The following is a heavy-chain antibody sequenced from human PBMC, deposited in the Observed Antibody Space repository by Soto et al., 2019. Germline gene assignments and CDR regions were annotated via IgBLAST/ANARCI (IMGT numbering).Heavy chain of an antibody. V-gene: IGHV3-21*01. CDR1: GFTFSSYS. J-gene: IGHJ6*04. D-gene: IGHD2-2*01. CDR2: ISSSSSYI. Sequence: GGSLRLSCAASGFTFSSYSMNWVRQAPGKGLEWVSSISSSSSYIYYADSVKGRFTISRDNAENSLYLQMNSLRAKDTAVYYCARDGLSGYCSSTSCYTGVLDVWGKGTTVTVSS. CDR3: ARDGLSGYCSSTSCYTGVLDV.